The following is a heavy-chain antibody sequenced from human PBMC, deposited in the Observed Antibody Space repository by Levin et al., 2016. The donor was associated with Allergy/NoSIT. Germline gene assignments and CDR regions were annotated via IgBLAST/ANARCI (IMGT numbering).Heavy chain of an antibody. D-gene: IGHD3-22*01. J-gene: IGHJ4*02. CDR3: ARHQITMIVVGLDY. V-gene: IGHV4-39*01. CDR2: IYYSGST. Sequence: WIRQPPGKGLEWIGSIYYSGSTYYNPSLKSRVTISVDTSKNQFSLKLSSVTAADTAVYYCARHQITMIVVGLDYWGQGTLVTVSS.